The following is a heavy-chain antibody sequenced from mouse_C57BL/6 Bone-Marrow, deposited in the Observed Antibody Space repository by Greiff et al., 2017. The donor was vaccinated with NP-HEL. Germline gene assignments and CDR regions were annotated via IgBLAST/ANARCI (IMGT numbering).Heavy chain of an antibody. CDR2: INPYNGGT. Sequence: VQLQQSGPVLVKPGASVKMSCKASGYTFTDYYMNLVKQSHGKSLEWIGVINPYNGGTSYNQKLQGKATLTVDKSSSTAYMELNSLTSEDSAVYYCARRNWVVDDWGQGTTLTVSS. CDR1: GYTFTDYY. CDR3: ARRNWVVDD. J-gene: IGHJ2*01. V-gene: IGHV1-19*01. D-gene: IGHD4-1*01.